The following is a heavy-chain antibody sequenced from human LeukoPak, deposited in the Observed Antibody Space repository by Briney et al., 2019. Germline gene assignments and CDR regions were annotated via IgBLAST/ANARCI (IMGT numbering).Heavy chain of an antibody. D-gene: IGHD3-22*01. J-gene: IGHJ4*02. CDR1: DGSVWTGDYY. CDR2: VFYTGRT. CDR3: ARYRIYYYDSGSYPEGYFDY. Sequence: SETLSLTCTVSDGSVWTGDYYWGWIRQSPGKGLVWIGNVFYTGRTYYNPSLKSLATISVDTSRNQFSLRLNSVTAADTAVYYCARYRIYYYDSGSYPEGYFDYWGQGTLVTVSS. V-gene: IGHV4-39*01.